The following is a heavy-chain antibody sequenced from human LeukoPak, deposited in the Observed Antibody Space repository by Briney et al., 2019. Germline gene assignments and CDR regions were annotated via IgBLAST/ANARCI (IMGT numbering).Heavy chain of an antibody. J-gene: IGHJ4*02. CDR1: GFTFSSYA. D-gene: IGHD2-2*01. V-gene: IGHV3-23*01. CDR3: ANVRYCSSTGCPDY. Sequence: GGSLRLSCAASGFTFSSYAMSWVRQAPGEGLEWVSAISGSGGSTYYADSVKGRFTISRDNSKNTVYLQMNSLRAEDTAVYYCANVRYCSSTGCPDYWGQGIQVTVSS. CDR2: ISGSGGST.